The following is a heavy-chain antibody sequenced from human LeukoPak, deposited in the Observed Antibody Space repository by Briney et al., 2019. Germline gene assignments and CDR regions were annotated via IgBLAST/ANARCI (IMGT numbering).Heavy chain of an antibody. CDR2: IYHSGST. J-gene: IGHJ5*02. CDR1: GGSISSSNW. D-gene: IGHD2-15*01. Sequence: SETLSLTCAVSGGSISSSNWWSWVRQPPGKGLEWIGEIYHSGSTNYNPSLKSRVTISVDTSKNQFSLKLSSVTAADTAVYYCARQGSGGSWSGPVPRFWFDPWGQGTLVTVSS. CDR3: ARQGSGGSWSGPVPRFWFDP. V-gene: IGHV4-4*02.